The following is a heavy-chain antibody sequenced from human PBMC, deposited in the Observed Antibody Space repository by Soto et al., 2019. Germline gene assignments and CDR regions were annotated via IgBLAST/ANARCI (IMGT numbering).Heavy chain of an antibody. CDR3: ARNGYCVSTSCYSDYYSGMDV. V-gene: IGHV1-69*12. CDR2: IIRIFGTA. J-gene: IGHJ6*02. D-gene: IGHD2-2*02. CDR1: GGTFSSYD. Sequence: QVQLVQSGVEVKKPGSSEKVSWKASGGTFSSYDISWVRRAPGQGLEWMGGIIRIFGTANYAQKFQGRVTITADESTSTAYMELSSLRSEDTSVYYCARNGYCVSTSCYSDYYSGMDVWGQGTTVTVSS.